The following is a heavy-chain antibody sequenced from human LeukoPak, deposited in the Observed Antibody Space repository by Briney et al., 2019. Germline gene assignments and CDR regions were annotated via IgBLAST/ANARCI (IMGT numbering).Heavy chain of an antibody. CDR2: IGSSSRYI. D-gene: IGHD1-26*01. Sequence: GGSLRLSCVASGFTFSSYNMNWVRQAPGKGLEWVSSIGSSSRYIYYTDSVKGRFTISRDNAKNSLYLQMNSLRAEDTAVYYCARDLSVGSKPDLGFDYWGQGTLVTVSS. CDR3: ARDLSVGSKPDLGFDY. J-gene: IGHJ4*02. V-gene: IGHV3-21*01. CDR1: GFTFSSYN.